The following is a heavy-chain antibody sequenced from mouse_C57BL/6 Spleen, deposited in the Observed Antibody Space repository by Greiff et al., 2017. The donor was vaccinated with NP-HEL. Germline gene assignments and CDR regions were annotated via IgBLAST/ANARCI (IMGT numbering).Heavy chain of an antibody. J-gene: IGHJ4*01. V-gene: IGHV1-39*01. CDR3: ARGDYYGSSYPPYAMDY. D-gene: IGHD1-1*01. CDR2: INPNYGTT. CDR1: GYSFTDYN. Sequence: VQLQQSGPELVKPGASVKISCKASGYSFTDYNMNWVKQSTGKSLEWIGVINPNYGTTSYNQKFKGKATLTVDQSSSTAYMQLNSLTSEDSAVYYCARGDYYGSSYPPYAMDYWGQGTSVTVSS.